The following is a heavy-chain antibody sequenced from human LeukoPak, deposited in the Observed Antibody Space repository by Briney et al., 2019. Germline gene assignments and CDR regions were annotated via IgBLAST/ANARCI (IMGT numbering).Heavy chain of an antibody. CDR1: GFTFSSYG. Sequence: HPGRSLRLSCAASGFTFSSYGMHWVRRAPGKGLEWVAVIWYDGSNKYYADSVKGRFTISRDNSKNTLYLQMNSLRAEDTAVYYCARDSTKYSGYDDFDYWGQGTLVTVSS. D-gene: IGHD5-12*01. CDR2: IWYDGSNK. J-gene: IGHJ4*02. CDR3: ARDSTKYSGYDDFDY. V-gene: IGHV3-33*01.